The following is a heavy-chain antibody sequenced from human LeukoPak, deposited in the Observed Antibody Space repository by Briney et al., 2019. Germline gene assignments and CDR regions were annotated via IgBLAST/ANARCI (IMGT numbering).Heavy chain of an antibody. CDR2: ITSRNGNT. CDR3: AKDRGLYSGVFAFDM. D-gene: IGHD1-26*01. V-gene: IGHV3-23*01. CDR1: GFTFIEYA. Sequence: GRSLRLSCVASGFTFIEYAMTWVPQGPGKGLECVSSITSRNGNTFYSDAVKGRFTISRYDSNNRLYLQMCTLRAEDTGTYFCAKDRGLYSGVFAFDMWGQGTLVTVSS. J-gene: IGHJ3*02.